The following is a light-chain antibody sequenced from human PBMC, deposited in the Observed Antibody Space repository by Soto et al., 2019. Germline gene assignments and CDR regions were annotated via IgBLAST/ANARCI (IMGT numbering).Light chain of an antibody. J-gene: IGKJ2*01. CDR1: QSVSSN. CDR2: GAS. Sequence: EIVMTQSPATLSVSPGERATLSCSASQSVSSNLAWYQQKPGQAPRLLLYGASTRATGIPGRFSGSGSGTEFTLTISSLQSEDFAVYYSQQHNYWPSFGQGTKLEIK. V-gene: IGKV3-15*01. CDR3: QQHNYWPS.